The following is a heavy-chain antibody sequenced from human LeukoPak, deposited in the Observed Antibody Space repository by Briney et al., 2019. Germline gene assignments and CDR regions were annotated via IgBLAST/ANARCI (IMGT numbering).Heavy chain of an antibody. CDR1: GYSISSGYY. V-gene: IGHV4-38-2*02. J-gene: IGHJ6*03. Sequence: SETLSPTCTVSGYSISSGYYWVWIRQPPGKGLEWIGSIYHTGSTSYYPSLKSRVTISMDTSKNQCSLKLNSVTAADTAVYYCARLPVYYYYYMDVWGKGTTVTVSS. CDR3: ARLPVYYYYYMDV. CDR2: IYHTGST.